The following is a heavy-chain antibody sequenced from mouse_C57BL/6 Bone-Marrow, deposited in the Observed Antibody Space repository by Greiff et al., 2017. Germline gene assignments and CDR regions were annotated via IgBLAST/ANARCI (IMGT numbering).Heavy chain of an antibody. CDR2: IDPNSGGT. Sequence: VQLQQPGAELVKPGASVKLSCKASGYTFTSYWMHWVKQRPGRGLEWIGRIDPNSGGTKYNEKFKSKATMTVDKPSSTAYMQLSILTSEDSSVYYCARGDYDYDGAYWGQVTLITVSA. V-gene: IGHV1-72*01. J-gene: IGHJ3*01. CDR1: GYTFTSYW. CDR3: ARGDYDYDGAY. D-gene: IGHD2-4*01.